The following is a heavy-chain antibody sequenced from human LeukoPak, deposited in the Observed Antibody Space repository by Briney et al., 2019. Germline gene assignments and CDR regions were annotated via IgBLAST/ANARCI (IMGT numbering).Heavy chain of an antibody. J-gene: IGHJ4*02. CDR1: GFTFSSYS. Sequence: PGGSLRLSCAASGFTFSSYSMSWVRQVPGKGLEWVSYISHTSKTTYYADSVRGRFSISRDDAKSSVYLQMNSLRDDDTAVYYCAREKGYCTSDDCYRGFHYWGQGTLVIVSS. CDR3: AREKGYCTSDDCYRGFHY. V-gene: IGHV3-48*02. D-gene: IGHD2-8*01. CDR2: ISHTSKTT.